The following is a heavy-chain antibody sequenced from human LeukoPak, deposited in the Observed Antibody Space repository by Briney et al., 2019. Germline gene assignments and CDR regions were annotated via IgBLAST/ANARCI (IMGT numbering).Heavy chain of an antibody. CDR2: VFYSGST. Sequence: KSSETLSLTCTVSDDSIKNYFWTWIRQSPGKGLEWIGYVFYSGSTSYNPSLRSRLTMSVDTSKNQFSLKLSSVTAADTAVYYCARDRGHGDYDTHFDYWGQGTLVTVSS. CDR3: ARDRGHGDYDTHFDY. J-gene: IGHJ4*02. V-gene: IGHV4-59*01. CDR1: DDSIKNYF. D-gene: IGHD4-17*01.